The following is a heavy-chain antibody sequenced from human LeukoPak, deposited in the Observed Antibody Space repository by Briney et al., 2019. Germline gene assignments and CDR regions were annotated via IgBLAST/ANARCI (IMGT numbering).Heavy chain of an antibody. V-gene: IGHV3-30*02. CDR1: GFTFRSNS. D-gene: IGHD2-15*01. CDR3: AKGRNRYCSGGTCYLFGDI. Sequence: GGSLRLSCAASGFTFRSNSMNWVRQAPGKGLEWVAIIWYDGSKEYYADSVKGRFTISRDNSKNTVYLQMDSLRAEDTALYYCAKGRNRYCSGGTCYLFGDIWGQGTMVTVSS. J-gene: IGHJ3*02. CDR2: IWYDGSKE.